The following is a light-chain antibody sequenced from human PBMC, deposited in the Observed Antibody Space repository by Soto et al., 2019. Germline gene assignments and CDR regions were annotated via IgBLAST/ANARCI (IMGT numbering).Light chain of an antibody. Sequence: EIVLTQSPGTLSLSPGERATLSCRASQSVSTNLAWYQQKPGQAPRLLIYDSSNRATGIPARFSGRESGTDFTLTISSLEPEDFAVYYCQQRSSWPPVTFGQGTRLEIK. CDR3: QQRSSWPPVT. CDR1: QSVSTN. CDR2: DSS. V-gene: IGKV3-11*01. J-gene: IGKJ5*01.